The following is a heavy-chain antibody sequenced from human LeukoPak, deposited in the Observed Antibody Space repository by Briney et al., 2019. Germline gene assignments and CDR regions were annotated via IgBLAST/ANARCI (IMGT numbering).Heavy chain of an antibody. CDR3: AREMLAAVAAQS. CDR1: GFTFSSYG. CDR2: ITSSSSYI. Sequence: GGSLRLSCAASGFTFSSYGMNWVRQAPGKGLEWVSSITSSSSYIYYADSVKGRFTISRDNAKNSLYLQMNSLRAEDTAVYYCAREMLAAVAAQSWGQGTLVTVSS. J-gene: IGHJ5*02. D-gene: IGHD6-19*01. V-gene: IGHV3-21*01.